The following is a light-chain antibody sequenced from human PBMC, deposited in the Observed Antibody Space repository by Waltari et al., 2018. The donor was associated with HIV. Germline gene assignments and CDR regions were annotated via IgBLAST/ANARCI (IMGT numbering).Light chain of an antibody. CDR3: QSYDSSLSGSGV. CDR1: SSNIGAHYD. Sequence: QSVLTQPPSVSGAPGQRVTISCTGSSSNIGAHYDVHWYQQLPGTAPKLLIYGNNNRPSGVPDRFSGSKSGTSASLAITGLQAEDEADYYGQSYDSSLSGSGVFGGGTKLTVL. J-gene: IGLJ3*02. CDR2: GNN. V-gene: IGLV1-40*01.